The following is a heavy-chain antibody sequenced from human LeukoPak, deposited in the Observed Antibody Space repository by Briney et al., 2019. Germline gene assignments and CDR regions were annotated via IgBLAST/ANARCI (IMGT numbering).Heavy chain of an antibody. CDR3: AKGRMQLWLRDAFDI. V-gene: IGHV3-23*01. CDR1: GFTFTTYD. CDR2: VTGSGAT. D-gene: IGHD5-18*01. Sequence: GGSLRLSCAASGFTFTTYDMSWVRQAPGKGLEWVSGVTGSGATYHTDSVKGRFTISRDNSENTLYLQMNSLRAEDTAVYFCAKGRMQLWLRDAFDIWGQGTMVTVSS. J-gene: IGHJ3*02.